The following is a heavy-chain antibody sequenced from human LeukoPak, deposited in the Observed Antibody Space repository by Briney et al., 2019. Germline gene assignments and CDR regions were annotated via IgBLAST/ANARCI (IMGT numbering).Heavy chain of an antibody. J-gene: IGHJ5*02. Sequence: PSQTLSLTCAISGDSVSSNSAAWNWIRQSPSRGLEWLGRTYYRSKWYNDYAVSVKSRITINPDTSKNQFSLQLNSVTPEDTAVYYCARDPGSGWYFRKDWFDPWGQGTLVTVSS. D-gene: IGHD6-19*01. CDR2: TYYRSKWYN. CDR1: GDSVSSNSAA. CDR3: ARDPGSGWYFRKDWFDP. V-gene: IGHV6-1*01.